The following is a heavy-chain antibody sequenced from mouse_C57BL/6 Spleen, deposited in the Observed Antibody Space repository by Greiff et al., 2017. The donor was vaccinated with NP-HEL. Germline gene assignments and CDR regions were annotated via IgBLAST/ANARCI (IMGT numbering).Heavy chain of an antibody. J-gene: IGHJ2*01. CDR3: ATWDGSDY. Sequence: LQESGPELVKPGASVKISCKASGYAFSSSWMNWVKQRPGKGLEWIGRIYPGDGDTNYNGKFKGKATLTADKSSSTAYMQLSSLTSEDSAVYFCATWDGSDYWGQGTTLTVSS. D-gene: IGHD4-1*01. CDR1: GYAFSSSW. CDR2: IYPGDGDT. V-gene: IGHV1-82*01.